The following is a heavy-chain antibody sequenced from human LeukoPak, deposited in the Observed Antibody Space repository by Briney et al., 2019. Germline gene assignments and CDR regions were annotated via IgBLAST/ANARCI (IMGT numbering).Heavy chain of an antibody. D-gene: IGHD4-17*01. CDR2: IYYSGST. CDR1: GGSISSSSYY. Sequence: PSETLSLTCTVSGGSISSSSYYWGWIRQPPGKGLEWIGSIYYSGSTYYNPSLKRRVNISVGTSKTQFSLKLSSVTAADTAVYYCARLDYGDYGGVDYWGQGTLVTVSS. V-gene: IGHV4-39*01. CDR3: ARLDYGDYGGVDY. J-gene: IGHJ4*02.